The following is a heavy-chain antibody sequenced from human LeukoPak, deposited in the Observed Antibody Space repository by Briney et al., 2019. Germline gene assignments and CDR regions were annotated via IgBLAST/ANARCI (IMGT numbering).Heavy chain of an antibody. CDR2: IYHSGST. CDR1: GGSISSSNW. V-gene: IGHV4-4*02. Sequence: PSETLSLTCAVSGGSISSSNWWSWVRQPPGRGLEWIGEIYHSGSTNYNPSLKSRVTISVDKSKNQFSLKLSSVTAADTAVYYCARGGKLERRPSYYYYGMGVWGKGTTVTVSS. J-gene: IGHJ6*04. CDR3: ARGGKLERRPSYYYYGMGV. D-gene: IGHD1-1*01.